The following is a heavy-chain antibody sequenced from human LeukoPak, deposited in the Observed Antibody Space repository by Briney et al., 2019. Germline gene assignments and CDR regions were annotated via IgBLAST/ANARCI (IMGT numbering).Heavy chain of an antibody. Sequence: ASVKVSCKASGYTFTGYYMHWVRQAPGQGLEWMGWINGNNGGTNYAQKFQGRVTMTRDTSINTAYMELSRLRSDDTAVYYCARVLRVTNDLDYWGQGTLVTVSS. CDR2: INGNNGGT. CDR1: GYTFTGYY. D-gene: IGHD2-21*02. J-gene: IGHJ4*02. CDR3: ARVLRVTNDLDY. V-gene: IGHV1-2*02.